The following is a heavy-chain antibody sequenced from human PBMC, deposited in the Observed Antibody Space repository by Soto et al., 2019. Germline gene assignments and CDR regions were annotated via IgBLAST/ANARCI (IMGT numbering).Heavy chain of an antibody. J-gene: IGHJ6*02. CDR1: GGTFSSYA. Sequence: SVKVSCKAYGGTFSSYAISWVRQAPGQGLEWMGGIIPIFGTANYAQKFQGRVTITADESTSTAYMELSSLRSGDTAVYYCARVGYDFGSAPPRTDDYYGMDVWGQGPTVPVPS. D-gene: IGHD3-3*01. CDR2: IIPIFGTA. V-gene: IGHV1-69*13. CDR3: ARVGYDFGSAPPRTDDYYGMDV.